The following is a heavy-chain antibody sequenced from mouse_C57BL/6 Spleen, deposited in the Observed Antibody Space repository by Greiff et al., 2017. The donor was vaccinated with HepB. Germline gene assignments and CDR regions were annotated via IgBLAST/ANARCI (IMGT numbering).Heavy chain of an antibody. Sequence: QVQLQQSGAELVKPGASVKMSCKASGYTFTSYWITWVKQRPGQGLEWIGDIYPGSGSTNYNEKFKSKATLTVDTSSSTAYMQLSSLTSEDSAVYYCASDGNYNYAMDYWGQGTSVTVSS. V-gene: IGHV1-55*01. CDR2: IYPGSGST. CDR3: ASDGNYNYAMDY. CDR1: GYTFTSYW. D-gene: IGHD2-1*01. J-gene: IGHJ4*01.